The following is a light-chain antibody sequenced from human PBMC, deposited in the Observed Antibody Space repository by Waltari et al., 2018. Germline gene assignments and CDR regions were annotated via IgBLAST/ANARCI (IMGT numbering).Light chain of an antibody. CDR2: WAS. Sequence: DIVMTQSPDSLAGALGEGATIPCTSSQTVLYIPNKKNYLAWYQQKPGHPPKLIIYWASTRESGVPDRFSGSGSETNFTLTITSLQTEDVAVYYCQQYFTRPWTFGQGTKVEIK. CDR3: QQYFTRPWT. V-gene: IGKV4-1*01. CDR1: QTVLYIPNKKNY. J-gene: IGKJ1*01.